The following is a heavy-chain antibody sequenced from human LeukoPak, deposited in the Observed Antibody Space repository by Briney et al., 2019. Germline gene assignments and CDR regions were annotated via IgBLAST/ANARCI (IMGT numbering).Heavy chain of an antibody. CDR1: GLTFSSYA. Sequence: GGSLRLSCAASGLTFSSYAMSWVRQAPGKGLEWVSAISGSGDSTYYADSVKGRFTISRDNSKNTLYLQMNSLKTEDTAVYYCTTGVDIVATSPWGQGTLVTVSS. J-gene: IGHJ4*02. V-gene: IGHV3-23*01. CDR3: TTGVDIVATSP. D-gene: IGHD5-12*01. CDR2: ISGSGDST.